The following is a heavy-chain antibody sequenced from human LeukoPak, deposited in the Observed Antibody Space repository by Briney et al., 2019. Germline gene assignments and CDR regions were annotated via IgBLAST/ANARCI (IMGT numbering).Heavy chain of an antibody. J-gene: IGHJ5*02. V-gene: IGHV1-24*01. CDR3: ARGRSSGWYLAAEYWFDP. CDR2: FDPEDGET. D-gene: IGHD6-19*01. Sequence: GASVKVSCKVSGYTLTELSMHWVRQAPGEGPEWMGGFDPEDGETIYAQKFQGRVTITRNTSISTAYMELSSLRSEDTAVYYCARGRSSGWYLAAEYWFDPWGQGTLVTVSS. CDR1: GYTLTELS.